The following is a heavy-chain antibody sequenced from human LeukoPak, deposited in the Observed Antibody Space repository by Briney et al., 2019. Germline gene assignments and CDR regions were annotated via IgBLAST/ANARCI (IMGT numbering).Heavy chain of an antibody. D-gene: IGHD3-22*01. Sequence: KASETLSLTCTVSVGSNSSYYWSWIRQPPGKGLEWIGYIYYSGSTNHNPSLKSRVTISVDTSKNQFSLKLSSVTAADTAVYYCARGRRDYYDSIHFDYWGQGTLVTVSS. CDR1: VGSNSSYY. CDR2: IYYSGST. CDR3: ARGRRDYYDSIHFDY. V-gene: IGHV4-59*01. J-gene: IGHJ4*02.